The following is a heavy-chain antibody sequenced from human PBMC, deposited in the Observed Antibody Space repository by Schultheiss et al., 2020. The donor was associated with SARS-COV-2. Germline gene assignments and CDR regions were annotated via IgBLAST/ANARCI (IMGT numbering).Heavy chain of an antibody. D-gene: IGHD2-2*01. CDR3: ARHGSQDIVVVPGVTLRYYMDV. CDR2: IYHSGST. V-gene: IGHV4-38-2*01. Sequence: SETLSLTCAVSGYSISSGYSWSWIRQPPGKGLEWIGYIYHSGSTYYNPSLKSRVTISVDTSKNQFSLKLSSVTAADTAVYYSARHGSQDIVVVPGVTLRYYMDVWGKGTTGTVSS. J-gene: IGHJ6*03. CDR1: GYSISSGYS.